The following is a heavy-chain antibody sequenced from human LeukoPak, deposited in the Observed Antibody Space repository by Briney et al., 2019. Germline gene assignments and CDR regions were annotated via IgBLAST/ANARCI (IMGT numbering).Heavy chain of an antibody. J-gene: IGHJ3*02. Sequence: GGSLRLSCAASGFTFSNTWMNWVRQAPGKGLEWVGRIKSEIDGGATDYAAPVQGRFTISRDDSQATLYLQMNSLKTEDTAVYYCTTGGSVIVAGTRAFDIWGQGTMVTVSS. D-gene: IGHD5-12*01. V-gene: IGHV3-15*07. CDR3: TTGGSVIVAGTRAFDI. CDR2: IKSEIDGGAT. CDR1: GFTFSNTW.